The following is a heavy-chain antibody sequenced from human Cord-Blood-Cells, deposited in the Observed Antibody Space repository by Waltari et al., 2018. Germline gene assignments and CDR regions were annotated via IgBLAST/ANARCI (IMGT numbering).Heavy chain of an antibody. CDR1: GGSISSSNW. V-gene: IGHV4-4*02. CDR2: IYHSGST. Sequence: QVQLQESGPGLVKPSGTLSLTCAVSGGSISSSNWWSWVRQPPGKGLEWIGEIYHSGSTNNNPSLKSRVTISVDKSKNQFSLKLSSVTAADTAVYYCACRSYYYDSSGYYYYFDYWGQGTLVTVSS. D-gene: IGHD3-22*01. J-gene: IGHJ4*02. CDR3: ACRSYYYDSSGYYYYFDY.